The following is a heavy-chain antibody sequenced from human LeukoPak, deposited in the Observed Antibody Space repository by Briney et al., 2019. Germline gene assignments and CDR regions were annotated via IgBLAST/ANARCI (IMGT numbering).Heavy chain of an antibody. V-gene: IGHV1-2*02. D-gene: IGHD2/OR15-2a*01. CDR1: GYTFITYG. CDR3: ARYRCKTTSGCEDTDAFDT. Sequence: ASVKVSCKASGYTFITYGISWVRQAPGQGLEWMGWLNPNSGATKYARKFQGRVTMTRDTSINTAYMELSRLTSDDTAVYYCARYRCKTTSGCEDTDAFDTWGQGTMVIVSS. J-gene: IGHJ3*02. CDR2: LNPNSGAT.